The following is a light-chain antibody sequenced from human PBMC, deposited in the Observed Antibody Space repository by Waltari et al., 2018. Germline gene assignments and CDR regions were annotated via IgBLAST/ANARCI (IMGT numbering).Light chain of an antibody. CDR3: QQRSNWPPN. Sequence: EIVLTQSPATLSLSPGERATPSCRASQSVSSYLAWYQQKPGQAPRLLIYDASNRATGIPARFSGSGSGSDFTLTISSLEPEDFAGYYCQQRSNWPPNFGGGTKVEIK. V-gene: IGKV3-11*02. J-gene: IGKJ4*01. CDR1: QSVSSY. CDR2: DAS.